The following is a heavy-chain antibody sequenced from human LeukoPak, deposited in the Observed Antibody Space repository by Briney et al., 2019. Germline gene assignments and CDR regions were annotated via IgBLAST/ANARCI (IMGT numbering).Heavy chain of an antibody. CDR1: GFTFDDYA. J-gene: IGHJ4*02. D-gene: IGHD2-2*01. Sequence: PGGSLRLSCAASGFTFDDYAMHWVRQAPGKGLEWVSLISRDGGSTYYADSVKGRFTISRDNSKNSLYLQMNSLRAEDTALYYCAKDGEGYCSSTSCYLLDCWGQGTLVTVSS. CDR3: AKDGEGYCSSTSCYLLDC. CDR2: ISRDGGST. V-gene: IGHV3-43D*03.